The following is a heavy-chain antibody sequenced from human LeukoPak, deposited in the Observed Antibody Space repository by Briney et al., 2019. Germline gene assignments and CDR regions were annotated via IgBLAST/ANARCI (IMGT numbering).Heavy chain of an antibody. CDR3: ARATGWPEYFQH. V-gene: IGHV1-18*01. CDR1: GYTFTSYG. CDR2: ISVYKGNT. J-gene: IGHJ1*01. Sequence: ASVKVSCKASGYTFTSYGISWVRQAPGQGLEWMGWISVYKGNTDYAQKLQGRVTVTTDTSTSTAYMELTSLRSDDTAVYYCARATGWPEYFQHWGQGTLVTVSS. D-gene: IGHD6-19*01.